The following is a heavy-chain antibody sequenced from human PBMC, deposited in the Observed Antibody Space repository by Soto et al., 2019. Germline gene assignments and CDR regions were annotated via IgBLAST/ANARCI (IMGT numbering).Heavy chain of an antibody. CDR3: AAGPYSSSWYHSDH. V-gene: IGHV1-58*01. CDR2: IVVGSANT. CDR1: GFSFTNSA. J-gene: IGHJ4*02. Sequence: SVKASCKTSGFSFTNSAVQWVRQARGQRLEWIGWIVVGSANTNYAQKFQERVTITRDMSTTTAYMELSSLRSEDTAVYYCAAGPYSSSWYHSDHWGRGTLVTVSS. D-gene: IGHD6-13*01.